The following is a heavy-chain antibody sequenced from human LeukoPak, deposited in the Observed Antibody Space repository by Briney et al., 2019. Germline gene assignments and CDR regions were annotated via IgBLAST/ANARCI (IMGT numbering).Heavy chain of an antibody. CDR2: ISSNGGRT. V-gene: IGHV3-64D*09. J-gene: IGHJ4*02. D-gene: IGHD3-22*01. CDR3: VEGITMIAKLPLDY. Sequence: GGSLRLSCSASGFTFSSYAMHWVRQAPGKGLEYVSGISSNGGRTDYADSVKGRFTISRDNSKNTLYLQMSSLRAEDTAVYYCVEGITMIAKLPLDYWGQGTLVTVSS. CDR1: GFTFSSYA.